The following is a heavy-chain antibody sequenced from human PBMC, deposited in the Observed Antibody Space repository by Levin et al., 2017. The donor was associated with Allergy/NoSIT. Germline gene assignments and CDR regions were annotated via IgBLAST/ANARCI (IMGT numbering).Heavy chain of an antibody. V-gene: IGHV4-34*01. CDR1: GGSFSGYY. CDR3: ARDKIGSRRSPGTGLLRARGWYFDL. CDR2: INHSGST. D-gene: IGHD6-13*01. Sequence: PSETLSLTCAVYGGSFSGYYWSWIRQPPGKGLEWIGEINHSGSTNYNPSLKSRVTISVDTSKNQFSLKLSSVTAADTAVYYCARDKIGSRRSPGTGLLRARGWYFDLWGRGTLVTVSS. J-gene: IGHJ2*01.